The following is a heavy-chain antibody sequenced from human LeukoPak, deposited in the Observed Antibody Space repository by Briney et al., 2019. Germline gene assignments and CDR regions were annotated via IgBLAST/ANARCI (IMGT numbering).Heavy chain of an antibody. V-gene: IGHV4-34*01. CDR2: INHSGST. D-gene: IGHD3-22*01. CDR3: ARVYYDSSGYYPFDY. J-gene: IGHJ4*02. Sequence: SETLSLTCAVYGGSFSGYYWSWIRQPPGKGLEWIGEINHSGSTNYNPSLKSRVTISVDTSKNQFSLRLSSVTAADTAVYYCARVYYDSSGYYPFDYWGQGTLVTVS. CDR1: GGSFSGYY.